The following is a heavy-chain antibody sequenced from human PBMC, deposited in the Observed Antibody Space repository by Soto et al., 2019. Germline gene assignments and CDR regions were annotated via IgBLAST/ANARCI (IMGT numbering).Heavy chain of an antibody. J-gene: IGHJ4*02. D-gene: IGHD1-1*01. CDR2: ISKSGENT. Sequence: GGSLRLSCGASGFTFSNFAMSWVRQAPGKGLEWVSTISKSGENTYYADSVKGRFTISRDNSKNTLFLQINSLRAEDTAIYYCAKDTPTTGTTFDFWGQGTLVTVYS. CDR1: GFTFSNFA. CDR3: AKDTPTTGTTFDF. V-gene: IGHV3-23*01.